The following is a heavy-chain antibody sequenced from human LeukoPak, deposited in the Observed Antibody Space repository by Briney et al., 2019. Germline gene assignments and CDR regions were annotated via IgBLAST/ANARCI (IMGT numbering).Heavy chain of an antibody. CDR2: ISSSGSTI. CDR1: GFTFSSYE. Sequence: PGGSLRLSCAASGFTFSSYEMNWVRQAPGKGLEWVSSISSSGSTIYYADSVKGRFTISRDNAKNSLYLQMNSLRAEDTALYYCASSGAVAGNSYYFDYWGQGTLVTVSS. V-gene: IGHV3-48*03. CDR3: ASSGAVAGNSYYFDY. J-gene: IGHJ4*02. D-gene: IGHD6-19*01.